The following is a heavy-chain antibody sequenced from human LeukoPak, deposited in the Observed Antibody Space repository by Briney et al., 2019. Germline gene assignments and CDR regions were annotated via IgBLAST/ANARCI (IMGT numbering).Heavy chain of an antibody. D-gene: IGHD2-21*01. CDR1: GYTLTELS. J-gene: IGHJ4*02. CDR2: FDPEDGET. V-gene: IGHV1-24*01. Sequence: ASVKVSCKVSGYTLTELSMHWVRQAPGKGLEWMGGFDPEDGETIYAQKFQGRVTMTEDTSTDTAYMELSSLRSEDTAVYYCATVPLRWGSSAFDYWGQGTLLTVSS. CDR3: ATVPLRWGSSAFDY.